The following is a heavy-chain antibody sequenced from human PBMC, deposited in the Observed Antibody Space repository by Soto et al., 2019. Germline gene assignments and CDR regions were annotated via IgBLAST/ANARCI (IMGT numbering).Heavy chain of an antibody. CDR3: ARMEVKDGYDYLDY. J-gene: IGHJ4*02. CDR2: ISVYNGYT. Sequence: QVQLVQSGAEVKKPGASVKVSCKASGYTFADFSFSWVRQAPGQVLEWMGRISVYNGYTKYAQNLQGRVTMTTDTSTSTAYMELRSLRSDDTAVYYCARMEVKDGYDYLDYWGQGTLVTVSS. CDR1: GYTFADFS. V-gene: IGHV1-18*01. D-gene: IGHD2-21*01.